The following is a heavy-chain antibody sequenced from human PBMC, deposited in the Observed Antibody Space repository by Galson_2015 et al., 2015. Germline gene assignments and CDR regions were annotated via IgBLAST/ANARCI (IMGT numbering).Heavy chain of an antibody. CDR3: ANSIVGTAYVFDY. D-gene: IGHD1-1*01. CDR1: GLSLSTSAGG. J-gene: IGHJ4*02. CDR2: IYWDDDK. Sequence: PALGTPTQTLTLTCTFAGLSLSTSAGGVGWIRQPPGKALEWLSLIYWDDDKRYSPSLKSRLTITKDPSKNRVVLKMTNMDPVDTAAYYCANSIVGTAYVFDYWGQGTLVTVSS. V-gene: IGHV2-5*02.